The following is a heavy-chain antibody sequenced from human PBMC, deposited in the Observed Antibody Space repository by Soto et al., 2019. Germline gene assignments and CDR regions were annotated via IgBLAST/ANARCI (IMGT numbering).Heavy chain of an antibody. V-gene: IGHV1-69*01. D-gene: IGHD1-1*01. CDR2: IIPVFGTT. Sequence: QVHLVQSGAEVKKPGSSVKVSCKAYGGTFNSYGIKWVRQAPGQGLEWVGGIIPVFGTTNYAQKFRGRVTITADASTSTSYMALSSLRSEDTAVYYCAIENCGPGGHYVDYWGQGTLVTVSS. CDR3: AIENCGPGGHYVDY. CDR1: GGTFNSYG. J-gene: IGHJ4*02.